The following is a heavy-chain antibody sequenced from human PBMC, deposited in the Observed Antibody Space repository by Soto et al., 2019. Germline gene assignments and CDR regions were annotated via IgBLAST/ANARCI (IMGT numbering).Heavy chain of an antibody. V-gene: IGHV1-8*01. CDR1: GYTFTTYD. Sequence: QVLLVQSGADVKKPGASVKVSCKASGYTFTTYDINWVRQAAGQGREWMGWMNPNSGNTGYAHKFQGRVIMTRNTSTSTGYMELSGLTSEDTAVYYCARGRAPGGDYRSYFHHWGQGTLVTVSS. D-gene: IGHD4-4*01. CDR2: MNPNSGNT. CDR3: ARGRAPGGDYRSYFHH. J-gene: IGHJ1*01.